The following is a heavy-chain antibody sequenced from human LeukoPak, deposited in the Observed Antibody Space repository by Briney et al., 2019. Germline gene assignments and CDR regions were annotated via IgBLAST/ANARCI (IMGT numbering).Heavy chain of an antibody. D-gene: IGHD4-23*01. CDR1: GFTFSSYG. J-gene: IGHJ1*01. V-gene: IGHV3-30*18. Sequence: GGSLRLSCAASGFTFSSYGMPWVRQAPGKGLEWVAVISYDGSNKYYADSVKGRFTISRDNSKNTLYLQMNSLRAEDTAVYYCAKDGGGNSGGYFQHWGQGTLVTVSS. CDR2: ISYDGSNK. CDR3: AKDGGGNSGGYFQH.